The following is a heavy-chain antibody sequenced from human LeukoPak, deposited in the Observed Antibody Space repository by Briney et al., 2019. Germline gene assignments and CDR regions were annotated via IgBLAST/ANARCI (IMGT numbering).Heavy chain of an antibody. CDR2: INPNSGGT. Sequence: ASVKVSCKASGYTFTGYYMHWVRQAPGQGLEWMGWINPNSGGTNYAQKFQGRVTMTRDMSTSTVYMELSSLRSEDTAVYYCASGTGSHDYWGQGTLVTVSS. J-gene: IGHJ4*02. V-gene: IGHV1-2*02. CDR1: GYTFTGYY. CDR3: ASGTGSHDY. D-gene: IGHD3-10*01.